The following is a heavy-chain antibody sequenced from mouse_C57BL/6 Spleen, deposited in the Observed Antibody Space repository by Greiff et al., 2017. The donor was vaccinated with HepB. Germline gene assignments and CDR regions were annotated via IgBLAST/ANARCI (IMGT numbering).Heavy chain of an antibody. J-gene: IGHJ2*01. D-gene: IGHD1-1*01. V-gene: IGHV14-4*01. CDR2: IDPENGDT. CDR3: TTSYYGSSYGDY. Sequence: VQLQQSGAELVRPGASVKLSCTASGFNIKDDYMHWVKQRPEQGLEWIGWIDPENGDTEYASKFQGKATITADTSSNPAYLQLSSLTSEDTAVYYCTTSYYGSSYGDYWGQGTTLTVSS. CDR1: GFNIKDDY.